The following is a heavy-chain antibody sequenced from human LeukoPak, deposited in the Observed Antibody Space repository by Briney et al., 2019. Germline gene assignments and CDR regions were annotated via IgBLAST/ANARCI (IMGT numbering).Heavy chain of an antibody. CDR2: IRYDGSNK. Sequence: GGSLRLSYAASGFTFSSYGMHWVRQAPGKGLEWVAFIRYDGSNKYYADSVKGRFTISRDNSKNTLYLQMNSLRAEDTAVYYCARQRGNSYGMDVWGQGTTVTVSS. D-gene: IGHD6-25*01. CDR1: GFTFSSYG. CDR3: ARQRGNSYGMDV. V-gene: IGHV3-30*02. J-gene: IGHJ6*02.